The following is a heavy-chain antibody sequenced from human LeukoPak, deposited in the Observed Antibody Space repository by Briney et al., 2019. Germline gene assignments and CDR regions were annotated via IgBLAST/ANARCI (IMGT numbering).Heavy chain of an antibody. CDR1: GFTVSSNY. J-gene: IGHJ4*02. CDR2: IYSGGST. D-gene: IGHD4-17*01. CDR3: ARFNYGDYSFDY. V-gene: IGHV3-53*01. Sequence: PGGSLRLSCAASGFTVSSNYMSWVRQAPGKGLEWVSVIYSGGSTYYADSVKGRFTISRDNSKNTLYLQMNSLRAEDTAVYYCARFNYGDYSFDYWGQGTLVTVSS.